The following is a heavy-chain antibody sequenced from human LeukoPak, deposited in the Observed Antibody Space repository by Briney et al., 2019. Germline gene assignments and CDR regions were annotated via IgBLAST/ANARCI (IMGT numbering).Heavy chain of an antibody. Sequence: GASVKVSCKASGYTFTSYGISWVRQAPGQGPEWMGWISAYNGNTNYAQKSQGRVTMIIDTSTSTAYMELRSLRSDDTAVYYCARDRDILGIVLKWDTIPYDYWGQGTLVTVSS. CDR3: ARDRDILGIVLKWDTIPYDY. CDR1: GYTFTSYG. CDR2: ISAYNGNT. J-gene: IGHJ4*02. V-gene: IGHV1-18*01. D-gene: IGHD2-8*01.